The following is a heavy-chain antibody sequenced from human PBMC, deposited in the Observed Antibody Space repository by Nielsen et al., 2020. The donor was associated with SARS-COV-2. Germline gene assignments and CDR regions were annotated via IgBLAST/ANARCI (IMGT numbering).Heavy chain of an antibody. CDR2: IWYDGSNK. CDR3: AREGAYYYDSSGYYQGAFDI. D-gene: IGHD3-22*01. Sequence: GESLKISCAASGFTFSSYGMHWVRQAPGKGLEWVAVIWYDGSNKYYADSVKGRFTISRDNSKNTLYLQMNSLRAEDTAVYYCAREGAYYYDSSGYYQGAFDIWGQGTMVTVSS. J-gene: IGHJ3*02. CDR1: GFTFSSYG. V-gene: IGHV3-33*01.